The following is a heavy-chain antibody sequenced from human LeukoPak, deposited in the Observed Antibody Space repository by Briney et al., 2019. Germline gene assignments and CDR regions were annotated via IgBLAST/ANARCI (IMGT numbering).Heavy chain of an antibody. J-gene: IGHJ4*02. D-gene: IGHD4-17*01. Sequence: SVKVSCKASGGTFSSYAISWVRQAPGQGLEWMGGIIPIFGTANYAQKFQGRVTITTDESTSTAYMELSSLRSEDTAVYYCASCRNLYGDYTLGDYGGQGTLVTVSS. CDR2: IIPIFGTA. CDR3: ASCRNLYGDYTLGDY. CDR1: GGTFSSYA. V-gene: IGHV1-69*05.